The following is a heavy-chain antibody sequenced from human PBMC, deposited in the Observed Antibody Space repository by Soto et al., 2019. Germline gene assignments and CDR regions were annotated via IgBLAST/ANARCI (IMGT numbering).Heavy chain of an antibody. CDR3: DWIATAGTGEGAFDI. D-gene: IGHD6-13*01. Sequence: PGESLKISCKCSGYSFTNYWINWVRQMPGKGLEWMGRIDPSDSYTKYSPSFQGHVTISGDKSISTAYLQWSSLKASDTAMYYCDWIATAGTGEGAFDIWGPGTMVTV. V-gene: IGHV5-10-1*01. CDR2: IDPSDSYT. CDR1: GYSFTNYW. J-gene: IGHJ3*02.